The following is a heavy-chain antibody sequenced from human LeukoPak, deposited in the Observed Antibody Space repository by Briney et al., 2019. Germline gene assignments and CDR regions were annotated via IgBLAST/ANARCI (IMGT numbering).Heavy chain of an antibody. V-gene: IGHV4-4*07. J-gene: IGHJ4*02. CDR2: IYTSGST. D-gene: IGHD3-3*01. CDR3: ARGVPFGLGGYFDY. CDR1: GGAISSYY. Sequence: SQTLSLTCTVSGGAISSYYWSWIRQPAGKGLEWIGRIYTSGSTNYNPSLKSRVTMSVDTSKNQFSLKLSSVTAADTAVYYCARGVPFGLGGYFDYWGQGTLVTVSS.